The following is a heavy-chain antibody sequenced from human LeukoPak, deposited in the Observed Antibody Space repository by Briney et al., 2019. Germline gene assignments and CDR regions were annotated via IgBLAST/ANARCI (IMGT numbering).Heavy chain of an antibody. J-gene: IGHJ4*02. CDR2: IYYTGVT. Sequence: SETLSLTCTVSGGSISSGSHYYQWIRQHPGKGLEWIGYIYYTGVTSYNPSLKSRVTMSVDTSMNQVSLKVTSLTAADTAVYYCAASSGVTLGRFWGQGALVTVSS. V-gene: IGHV4-31*03. CDR1: GGSISSGSHY. D-gene: IGHD3-16*01. CDR3: AASSGVTLGRF.